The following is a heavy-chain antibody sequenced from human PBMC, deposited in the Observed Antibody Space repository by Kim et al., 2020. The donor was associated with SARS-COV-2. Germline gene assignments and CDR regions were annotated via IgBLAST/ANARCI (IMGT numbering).Heavy chain of an antibody. J-gene: IGHJ6*02. D-gene: IGHD6-13*01. Sequence: GGSLRLSCAASGFTFSSYSMNWVRQAPGKGLEWVSYISSSSSTIYYADSVKGRFTISRDNAKNSLYLQMNSLRAEDTAVYYCARDESSWYSGGMDVWGQGTTVTVSS. CDR1: GFTFSSYS. V-gene: IGHV3-48*04. CDR3: ARDESSWYSGGMDV. CDR2: ISSSSSTI.